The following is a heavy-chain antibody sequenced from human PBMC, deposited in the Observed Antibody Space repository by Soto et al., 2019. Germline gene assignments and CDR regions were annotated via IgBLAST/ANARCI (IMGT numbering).Heavy chain of an antibody. CDR3: ARGPPDWGFAR. Sequence: QVQLVQSGAEVKKPGASVKVSCKASGYTFTSYDINWVRQATGQGLEWIGWMSPKTGNTGYAQNFQGRVTMTRNPSISTAYMELSSLTSEDTAVYYCARGPPDWGFARWGQGTLVPVSS. D-gene: IGHD7-27*01. J-gene: IGHJ4*02. V-gene: IGHV1-8*01. CDR2: MSPKTGNT. CDR1: GYTFTSYD.